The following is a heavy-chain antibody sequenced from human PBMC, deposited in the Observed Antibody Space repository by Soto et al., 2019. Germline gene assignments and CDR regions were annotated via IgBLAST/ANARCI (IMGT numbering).Heavy chain of an antibody. Sequence: QVQLVQSGAEVKKPGSSVKVSCKASGGTFSSYIISWVRQAPGQGLEWMGRIIPILGIANYAQKFQGRVTXTXHKSTSPAYMELSSLRSEDTAVYYCANKDYDSSEYYYYGMDVWGQGTTVTVSS. V-gene: IGHV1-69*02. D-gene: IGHD3-22*01. CDR2: IIPILGIA. CDR3: ANKDYDSSEYYYYGMDV. J-gene: IGHJ6*02. CDR1: GGTFSSYI.